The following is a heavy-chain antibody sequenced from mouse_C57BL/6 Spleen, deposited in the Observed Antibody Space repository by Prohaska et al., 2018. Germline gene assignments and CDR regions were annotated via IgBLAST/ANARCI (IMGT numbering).Heavy chain of an antibody. CDR3: TRWGQTAQAPDY. CDR2: IDPETGGT. D-gene: IGHD3-2*02. Sequence: GAELVRPGASVTLSCKASGYTFTDYEMHWVKQTPVHGLEWIGAIDPETGGTAYNQKFKGKAILTADKSSSTAYMELRSLTSEDSAVYYCTRWGQTAQAPDYWGQGTTLTVSS. J-gene: IGHJ2*01. CDR1: GYTFTDYE. V-gene: IGHV1-15*01.